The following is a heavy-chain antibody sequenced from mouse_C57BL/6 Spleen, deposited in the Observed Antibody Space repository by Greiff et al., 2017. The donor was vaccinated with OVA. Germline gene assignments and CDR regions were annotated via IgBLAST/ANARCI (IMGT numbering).Heavy chain of an antibody. V-gene: IGHV1-64*01. J-gene: IGHJ3*01. CDR1: GYTFTSYW. CDR2: IHPNSGST. Sequence: VQLQQSGAELVKPGASVKLSCKASGYTFTSYWMHWVKQRPGQGLEWIGMIHPNSGSTNYNEKFKSKATLTVDKSSSTAYMQLSSLTSEDSAVYYCAREGDYYYCSSSWIAYWGQGTLVTVSA. D-gene: IGHD1-1*01. CDR3: AREGDYYYCSSSWIAY.